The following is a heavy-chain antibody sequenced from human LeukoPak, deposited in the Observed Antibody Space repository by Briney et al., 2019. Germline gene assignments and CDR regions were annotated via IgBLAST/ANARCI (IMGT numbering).Heavy chain of an antibody. CDR2: ISGSGGTT. D-gene: IGHD6-13*01. Sequence: GGSLRLSCAASGFTFSSYAMSWVRQAPGKGLEWVSGISGSGGTTYYADSVKGRFTISRDNSKNTLYLQMNSLRAEDTAVYYCAKGDSSSWLFDYWGQGTLVTVSS. J-gene: IGHJ4*02. CDR3: AKGDSSSWLFDY. CDR1: GFTFSSYA. V-gene: IGHV3-23*01.